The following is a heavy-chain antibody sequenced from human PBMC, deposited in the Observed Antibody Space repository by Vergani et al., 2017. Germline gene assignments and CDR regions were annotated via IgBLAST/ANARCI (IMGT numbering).Heavy chain of an antibody. Sequence: QVQLQQWGGGLLKPSETLSLTCVVNGGSFTSYHWTWIRQSPGEGLEWVGDIDHTGRPDYNPSLKSRLTMSVDKSRNQFSLTLNSMTATYTAIYFCARVNTETNCHLYYYYYMDVWGQGTAVTVS. CDR2: IDHTGRP. D-gene: IGHD4-11*01. J-gene: IGHJ6*03. CDR3: ARVNTETNCHLYYYYYMDV. V-gene: IGHV4-34*01. CDR1: GGSFTSYH.